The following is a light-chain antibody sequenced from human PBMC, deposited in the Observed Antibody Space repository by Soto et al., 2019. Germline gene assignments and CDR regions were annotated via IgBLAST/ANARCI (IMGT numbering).Light chain of an antibody. CDR1: QSISSW. CDR2: AAS. J-gene: IGKJ5*01. V-gene: IGKV1-5*01. Sequence: GDRVTITCRASQSISSWLAWYQQKPGKAPKLLIYAASTLESGVPSRFSATVSGTEFSLTITSLQPEDFATYYCQQLFDSPITFGQGTRLEIK. CDR3: QQLFDSPIT.